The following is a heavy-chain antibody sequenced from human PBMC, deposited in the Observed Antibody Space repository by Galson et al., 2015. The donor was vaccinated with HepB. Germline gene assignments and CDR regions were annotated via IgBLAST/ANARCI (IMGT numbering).Heavy chain of an antibody. D-gene: IGHD2-21*02. J-gene: IGHJ4*02. CDR1: GFTFSSYW. CDR3: ARAGFCGGDCYAPFDY. CDR2: INSDGSST. Sequence: SLRLSCAASGFTFSSYWMHWVRQAPGKGLVWVPRINSDGSSTSYADSVKGRFTISRDNAKNTLYLQMNSLRAEDTAVYYCARAGFCGGDCYAPFDYWGQGTLVTVSS. V-gene: IGHV3-74*01.